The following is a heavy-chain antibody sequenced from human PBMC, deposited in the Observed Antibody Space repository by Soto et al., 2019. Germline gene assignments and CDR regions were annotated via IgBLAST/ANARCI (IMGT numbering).Heavy chain of an antibody. D-gene: IGHD3-16*01. CDR1: GFTFDDYV. Sequence: EVQLVESGGGLVQPGRSLRLSCVASGFTFDDYVKHWVRQVPGKGLEWVSGISWNSGNIDYADSVKGRFTISRDNAMNSLYLQMNSRRPEDTALYYFARGLSAVPSYLDYWGQGTLVTVSS. CDR2: ISWNSGNI. J-gene: IGHJ4*02. CDR3: ARGLSAVPSYLDY. V-gene: IGHV3-9*01.